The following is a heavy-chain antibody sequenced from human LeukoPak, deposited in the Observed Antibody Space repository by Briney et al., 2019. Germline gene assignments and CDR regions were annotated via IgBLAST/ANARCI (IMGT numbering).Heavy chain of an antibody. D-gene: IGHD6-19*01. Sequence: GESLKVSCKGFGYSFTTYWIGWVRQMPGKGLEWMGIIYPGDSDTRYSPSFQGQVTISADKSISTAYLQWSSLKASDTAMYYCARRRGVAGTYYFDYWGQGSLVTVSS. CDR2: IYPGDSDT. J-gene: IGHJ4*02. CDR1: GYSFTTYW. V-gene: IGHV5-51*01. CDR3: ARRRGVAGTYYFDY.